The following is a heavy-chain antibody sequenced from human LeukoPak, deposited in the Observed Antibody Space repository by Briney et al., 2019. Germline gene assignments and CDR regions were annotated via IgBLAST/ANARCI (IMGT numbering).Heavy chain of an antibody. CDR1: GFTFSSYA. CDR2: ISYDGSNK. D-gene: IGHD2-2*01. J-gene: IGHJ4*02. V-gene: IGHV3-30-3*01. CDR3: AKDLPAAYFDY. Sequence: PGRSLRLSCAASGFTFSSYAMHWVRQAPGKGLEWVAVISYDGSNKYYADSVKGRFTISRDNSKTTLYLQMNGLRAEDTAVYYCAKDLPAAYFDYWGQGTLVTVSS.